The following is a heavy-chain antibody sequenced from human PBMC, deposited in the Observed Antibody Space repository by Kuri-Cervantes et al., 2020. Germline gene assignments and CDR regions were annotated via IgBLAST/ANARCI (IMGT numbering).Heavy chain of an antibody. CDR3: ARAGATILYFDL. J-gene: IGHJ2*01. V-gene: IGHV1-69*13. CDR2: IIPIFGTA. D-gene: IGHD5-24*01. Sequence: SVKVSCKASRGTFSSYAISWVRQAPGQGLEWMGGIIPIFGTANYAQKFQGRVTITADESTSTAYMELSSLRSEDTAVYYCARAGATILYFDLWGRGTLVTVSS. CDR1: RGTFSSYA.